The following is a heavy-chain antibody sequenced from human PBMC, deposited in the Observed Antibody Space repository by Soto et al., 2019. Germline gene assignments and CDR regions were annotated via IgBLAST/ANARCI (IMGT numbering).Heavy chain of an antibody. CDR1: GGSISSSSYY. D-gene: IGHD5-18*01. CDR3: AKCSRGYSKFDS. Sequence: SETLSLTCTVSGGSISSSSYYWGWIRQPPGKGLEWIGSIYYSGSTYYNPSLKSRVTISVDTSKNQFSLKLSSVTAADTAIYYCAKCSRGYSKFDSWGQGTLVTVSS. V-gene: IGHV4-39*01. J-gene: IGHJ4*02. CDR2: IYYSGST.